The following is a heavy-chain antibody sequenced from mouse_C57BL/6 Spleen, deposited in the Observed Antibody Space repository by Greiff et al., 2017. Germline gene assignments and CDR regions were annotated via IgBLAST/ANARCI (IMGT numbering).Heavy chain of an antibody. V-gene: IGHV14-4*01. D-gene: IGHD2-1*01. CDR3: TTGYGNYCDY. Sequence: EVQRVESGAELVRPGASVKLSCTASGFNIKDDYMHWVKQRPEQGLEWIGWIDPENGDTEYASKFQGKATITADTSSNTAYLQLSSLTSEDTAVYYCTTGYGNYCDYWGQGTTLTVSS. CDR1: GFNIKDDY. CDR2: IDPENGDT. J-gene: IGHJ2*01.